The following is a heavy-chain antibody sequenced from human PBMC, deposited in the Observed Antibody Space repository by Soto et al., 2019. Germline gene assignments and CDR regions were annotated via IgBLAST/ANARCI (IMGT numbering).Heavy chain of an antibody. CDR1: GFTFSNYW. J-gene: IGHJ4*02. Sequence: PGGSLRLSCAASGFTFSNYWMHWFRQAPGKGLVWVSRINGDGSSTTYADSVKGRVTISRDNAKNTLYLQMNSLRDEDTAVYYCAREVPYNYWGQGTLVTVST. CDR3: AREVPYNY. V-gene: IGHV3-74*01. D-gene: IGHD1-20*01. CDR2: INGDGSST.